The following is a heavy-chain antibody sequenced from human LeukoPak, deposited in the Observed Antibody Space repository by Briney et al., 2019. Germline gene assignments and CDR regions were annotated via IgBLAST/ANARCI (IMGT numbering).Heavy chain of an antibody. CDR2: ISGGGGST. D-gene: IGHD2-15*01. J-gene: IGHJ3*02. V-gene: IGHV3-23*01. CDR1: GFTFTSYS. CDR3: VRYCNGGNCYRDAFDI. Sequence: GGSLRLSCAASGFTFTSYSMNWVRQAPGKGLEWVSTISGGGGSTYYADSVKGRFTISRDNSKNTLYLQMNSLRAEDTAVYYCVRYCNGGNCYRDAFDIWGQGTMVTVSS.